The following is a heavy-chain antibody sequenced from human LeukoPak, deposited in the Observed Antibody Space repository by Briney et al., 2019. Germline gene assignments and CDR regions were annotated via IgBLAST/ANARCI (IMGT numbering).Heavy chain of an antibody. J-gene: IGHJ4*02. V-gene: IGHV4-39*01. Sequence: SETLSLTCTVSGGSLSSSSYYWGWIRQHPGKGLEWIGSIYYSGSTYYNPSLKSRVTISVDTSKNQFSLNLSSVTAADTAVYYCASVYGSGSYEFDYWGQGTLVTVSS. D-gene: IGHD3-10*01. CDR3: ASVYGSGSYEFDY. CDR2: IYYSGST. CDR1: GGSLSSSSYY.